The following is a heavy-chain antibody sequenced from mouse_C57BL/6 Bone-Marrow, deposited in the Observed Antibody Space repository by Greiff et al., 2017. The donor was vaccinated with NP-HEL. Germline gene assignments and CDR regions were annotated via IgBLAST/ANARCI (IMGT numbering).Heavy chain of an antibody. CDR2: INPGSGGT. CDR3: ARSRGLRSYWYFDV. D-gene: IGHD2-4*01. CDR1: GYAFTNYL. V-gene: IGHV1-54*01. Sequence: VQLQQSGAELVRPGTSVKVSCKASGYAFTNYLIEWVKQRPGQGLEWIGVINPGSGGTNYNEKFKGKATLTADKSSSTAYMQLSSLTSEDSAVYFCARSRGLRSYWYFDVWGTGTTVTVSS. J-gene: IGHJ1*03.